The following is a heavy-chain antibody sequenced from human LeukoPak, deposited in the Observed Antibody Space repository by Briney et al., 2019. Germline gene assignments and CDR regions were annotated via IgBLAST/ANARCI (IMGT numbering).Heavy chain of an antibody. V-gene: IGHV1-2*06. CDR1: GYTFTGYY. J-gene: IGHJ4*02. CDR2: INPNSGGT. Sequence: ASVKVSCKASGYTFTGYYMHWVRQAPGQGLEWMGRINPNSGGTNYAQKFQGRVTMTRDTSISTAYMELSRLRSDDTAVYYCARGDVLRFLGGDYHFDYWGREPWSPSPQ. CDR3: ARGDVLRFLGGDYHFDY. D-gene: IGHD3-3*01.